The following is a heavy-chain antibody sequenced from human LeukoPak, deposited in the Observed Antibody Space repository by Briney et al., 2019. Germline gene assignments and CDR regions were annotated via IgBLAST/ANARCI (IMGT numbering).Heavy chain of an antibody. D-gene: IGHD4-17*01. CDR3: ARFDDYGDYEHFQH. Sequence: ASVKVSCEASGYTFTSYGISWVRQAPGQGLEWMGWISAYNGNTNYAQKLQGRVTMTTDTSTSTAYMELRSLRSDDTAVYYCARFDDYGDYEHFQHWGQGTLVTVSS. CDR2: ISAYNGNT. V-gene: IGHV1-18*01. J-gene: IGHJ1*01. CDR1: GYTFTSYG.